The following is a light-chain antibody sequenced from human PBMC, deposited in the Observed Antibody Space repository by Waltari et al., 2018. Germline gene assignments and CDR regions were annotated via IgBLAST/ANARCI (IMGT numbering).Light chain of an antibody. CDR3: QQRNSYPLS. CDR1: QGITDA. J-gene: IGKJ4*01. V-gene: IGKV1-13*02. CDR2: GES. Sequence: QMTQSPSSLSASVGDKVTITCRTSQGITDALAWSQPKPGKAPKLLIYGESNLYSGVTSRCSGSGSGTDFTLTISSLQPEDYAVYYCQQRNSYPLSFGGGTEVEIK.